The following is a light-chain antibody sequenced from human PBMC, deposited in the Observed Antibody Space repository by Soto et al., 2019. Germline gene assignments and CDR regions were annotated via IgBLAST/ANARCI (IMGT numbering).Light chain of an antibody. V-gene: IGKV1-33*01. J-gene: IGKJ5*01. Sequence: DIQMTQSPSSLSASVGDRVTIICQASQDITNYLNWYQQKPGKAPKLLIYDASNLETGVPSRFSGSGSGTHFRFTISSLQPEDIATYYCQQYDNVTFTFGQGTRLEMK. CDR3: QQYDNVTFT. CDR1: QDITNY. CDR2: DAS.